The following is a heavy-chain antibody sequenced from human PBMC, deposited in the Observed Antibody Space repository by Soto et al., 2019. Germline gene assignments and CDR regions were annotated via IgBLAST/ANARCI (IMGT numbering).Heavy chain of an antibody. D-gene: IGHD3-3*02. CDR1: GFTLSISL. V-gene: IGHV3-15*07. CDR2: IKSKTDGGTT. CDR3: TTRSIAFDY. J-gene: IGHJ4*02. Sequence: PAGSLRLSCAASGFTLSISLVNLACQAPGKGLEWVGRIKSKTDGGTTDYAAPVKGRFTISRDDSKNTLYLQMNSLKTEDTAVYYCTTRSIAFDYWGQGTLVTVSS.